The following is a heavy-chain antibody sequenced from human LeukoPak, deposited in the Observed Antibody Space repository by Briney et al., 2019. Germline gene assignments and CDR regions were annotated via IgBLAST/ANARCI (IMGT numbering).Heavy chain of an antibody. CDR2: IYYTGST. D-gene: IGHD1-26*01. Sequence: SETLSLTCTVSGDSISSHYWSWIRQPPGKGLEWIGCIYYTGSTTYNPSLESRVTMSVDTSKNQFSLRLSSVTTADTAVYYCARQAPMSGSYYTYAFDIWGQGTMVTVSS. V-gene: IGHV4-59*11. CDR3: ARQAPMSGSYYTYAFDI. CDR1: GDSISSHY. J-gene: IGHJ3*02.